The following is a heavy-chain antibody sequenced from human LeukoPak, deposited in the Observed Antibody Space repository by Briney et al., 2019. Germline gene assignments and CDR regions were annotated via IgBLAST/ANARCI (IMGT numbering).Heavy chain of an antibody. CDR1: GFTFSSYA. V-gene: IGHV3-23*01. J-gene: IGHJ2*01. CDR3: AKAPEGGPVGFDL. CDR2: ISGTGGST. D-gene: IGHD1-14*01. Sequence: GGSLRLSCAASGFTFSSYAMSWVRQAPGRGLEWVLDISGTGGSTYYADSVKGRFTISRDNSKNTLYLQMNSLRAEDTAVYYCAKAPEGGPVGFDLWGRSTLVTVSS.